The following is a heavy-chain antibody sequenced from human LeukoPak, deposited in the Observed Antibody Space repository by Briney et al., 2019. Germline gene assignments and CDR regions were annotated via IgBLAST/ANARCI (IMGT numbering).Heavy chain of an antibody. Sequence: SETLSLTCTVSGGSISSYYWSWIRQSPGKGLECIGYIHHTGSTNYNPSLKSRVTISVDTSKNQFSLKLSSVTAADTAVYYCARGVNSGSYYVYYYYMDVWGKGTTVTVSS. V-gene: IGHV4-59*01. CDR1: GGSISSYY. CDR2: IHHTGST. J-gene: IGHJ6*03. D-gene: IGHD1-26*01. CDR3: ARGVNSGSYYVYYYYMDV.